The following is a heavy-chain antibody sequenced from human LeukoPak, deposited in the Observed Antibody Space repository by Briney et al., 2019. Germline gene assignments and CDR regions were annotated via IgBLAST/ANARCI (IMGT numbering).Heavy chain of an antibody. CDR1: GGTFSSYA. D-gene: IGHD3-22*01. V-gene: IGHV1-69*05. CDR3: ARDPAVLGYDSSGWDY. Sequence: SVKVSCKASGGTFSSYAISWVLQAPGQGLEWMGRIIPIFGTANYAQKFQGRVTITTDESTSTAYMELSSLRSEDTAVYYCARDPAVLGYDSSGWDYWGQGTLVTVSS. CDR2: IIPIFGTA. J-gene: IGHJ4*02.